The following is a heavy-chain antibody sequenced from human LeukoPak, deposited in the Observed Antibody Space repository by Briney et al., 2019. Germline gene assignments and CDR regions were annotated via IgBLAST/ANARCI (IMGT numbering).Heavy chain of an antibody. J-gene: IGHJ4*02. V-gene: IGHV3-11*01. CDR1: GFTFSDYY. Sequence: GGSLRLSCAASGFTFSDYYMSWIRQAPGKGLEWVSYISSSGSTIYYADSVKGRFTISRDNAKNSLYLQMNSLRAEDTAVYYCARDEEYCSSTSCYSDWGQGTLVTVSS. CDR2: ISSSGSTI. D-gene: IGHD2-2*01. CDR3: ARDEEYCSSTSCYSD.